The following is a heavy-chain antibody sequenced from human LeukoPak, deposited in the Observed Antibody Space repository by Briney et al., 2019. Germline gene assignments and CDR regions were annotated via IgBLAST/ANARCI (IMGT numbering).Heavy chain of an antibody. D-gene: IGHD6-13*01. CDR1: GYTFTSYY. CDR3: ARTRIAAAGEPIDY. V-gene: IGHV1-46*01. CDR2: INPSGGST. Sequence: ASVTVSCTASGYTFTSYYMHWVRQAPGQGLEWMGIINPSGGSTSYTQKFQGRVTMTRDTSTSTVYMELSSLRFEDTAVYYCARTRIAAAGEPIDYWGQGTLVTVSS. J-gene: IGHJ4*02.